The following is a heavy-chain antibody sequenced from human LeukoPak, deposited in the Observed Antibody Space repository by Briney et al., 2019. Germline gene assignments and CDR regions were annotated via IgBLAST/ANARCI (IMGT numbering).Heavy chain of an antibody. J-gene: IGHJ4*02. CDR2: INYRVNT. V-gene: IGHV4-59*01. CDR3: AREGRQDYVYFDC. Sequence: PPGTPSLTSTVSVDSISRYNWGSIPPRPRKGLEWMGYINYRVNTNYNTSLQSRVTISVDTSKNKFSLRLTSVTSAATALYYSAREGRQDYVYFDCWGQGTLVTVSS. CDR1: VDSISRYN. D-gene: IGHD4-17*01.